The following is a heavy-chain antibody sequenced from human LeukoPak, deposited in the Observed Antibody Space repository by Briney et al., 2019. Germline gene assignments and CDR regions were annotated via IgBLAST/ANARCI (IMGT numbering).Heavy chain of an antibody. V-gene: IGHV4-4*07. CDR1: GGSIGSNY. D-gene: IGHD1-26*01. CDR2: IYTSATT. J-gene: IGHJ4*02. CDR3: ARETCSGSLDY. Sequence: SETLSLTCTVSGGSIGSNYWSWIRQPPRGGPEWIGRIYTSATTNYNPSLKSRVTMSVDTSKNQFSLKVNSVTAADTAVYYCARETCSGSLDYWGQGALVTVSS.